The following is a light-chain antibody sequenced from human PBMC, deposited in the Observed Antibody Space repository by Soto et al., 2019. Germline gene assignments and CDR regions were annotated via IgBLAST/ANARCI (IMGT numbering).Light chain of an antibody. V-gene: IGLV1-40*01. CDR3: QSYDSSLTGPKVL. CDR1: SSNIGAGYD. Sequence: QSALTQPPSVSGAPGQGVTISCTGSSSNIGAGYDVHWYQQFPGTAPKLLIYGNSNRPSGVPARFSGSKSGSSASLAITGLQAEDEADYSCQSYDSSLTGPKVLFGGGTKLTVL. CDR2: GNS. J-gene: IGLJ2*01.